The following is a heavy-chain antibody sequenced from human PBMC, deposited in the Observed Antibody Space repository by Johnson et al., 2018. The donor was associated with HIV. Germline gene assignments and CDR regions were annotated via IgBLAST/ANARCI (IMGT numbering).Heavy chain of an antibody. Sequence: QVQLLESGGGLVKPGGSLRLSCAASGFNFSDYYMSWIRQAPGKGLEWVSYISSSGTTIYYADSVKGRFTISRDNAKNSLYLQMNSLRAEDTAVYYCVRGDRDGYNLRDDAFDIWGQGTMVTVSS. J-gene: IGHJ3*02. V-gene: IGHV3-11*04. D-gene: IGHD5-24*01. CDR3: VRGDRDGYNLRDDAFDI. CDR1: GFNFSDYY. CDR2: ISSSGTTI.